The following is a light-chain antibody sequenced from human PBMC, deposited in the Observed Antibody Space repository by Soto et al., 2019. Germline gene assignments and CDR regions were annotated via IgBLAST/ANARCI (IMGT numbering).Light chain of an antibody. CDR3: QQYNNWPYT. CDR2: GAS. Sequence: EIVMTQSPATLSVSPGERATLSCRASQSVSSNLARYQQKPGQAPRLLIYGASTRATGIPARFSGSGSGTEFPRTISRLQSEDFAVYYCQQYNNWPYTFGQGTKLEIK. V-gene: IGKV3-15*01. CDR1: QSVSSN. J-gene: IGKJ2*01.